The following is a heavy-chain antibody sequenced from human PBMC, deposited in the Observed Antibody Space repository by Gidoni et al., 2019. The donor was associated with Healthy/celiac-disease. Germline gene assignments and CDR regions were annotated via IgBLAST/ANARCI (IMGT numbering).Heavy chain of an antibody. J-gene: IGHJ6*02. CDR3: ARDAAAGTRMIVVVEAGPDV. CDR2: INPNSGGT. V-gene: IGHV1-2*02. Sequence: GQGLEWMGWINPNSGGTNYAQKFQARVTMTRDTSISTAYMELSRLRSDDTAVYYCARDAAAGTRMIVVVEAGPDVWGQGTTVTVSS. D-gene: IGHD3-22*01.